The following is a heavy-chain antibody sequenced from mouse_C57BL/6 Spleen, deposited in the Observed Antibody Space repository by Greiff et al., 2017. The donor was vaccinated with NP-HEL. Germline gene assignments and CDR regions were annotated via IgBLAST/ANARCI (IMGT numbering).Heavy chain of an antibody. CDR1: GYTFTSYW. J-gene: IGHJ3*01. Sequence: VQLQQPGAELVRPGSSVKLSCKASGYTFTSYWMHWVKQRPIQGLEWIGNIDPSDSETHYNQKFKDKATLTVDKSSSTAYMQLSSLTSEDSAVYYCARAFYDYGFAYWGQGTLVTVSA. CDR3: ARAFYDYGFAY. CDR2: IDPSDSET. D-gene: IGHD2-4*01. V-gene: IGHV1-52*01.